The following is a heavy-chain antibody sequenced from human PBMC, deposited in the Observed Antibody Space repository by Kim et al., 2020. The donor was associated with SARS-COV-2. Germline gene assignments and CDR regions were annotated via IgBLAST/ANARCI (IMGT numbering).Heavy chain of an antibody. D-gene: IGHD3-22*01. CDR3: AKDHESSGWPTFDY. Sequence: YPDSVKGRFTVSRDNAKNTLDLQMDSLRVEDTALYYCAKDHESSGWPTFDYWGQGVLVTVSS. V-gene: IGHV3-23*01. J-gene: IGHJ4*02.